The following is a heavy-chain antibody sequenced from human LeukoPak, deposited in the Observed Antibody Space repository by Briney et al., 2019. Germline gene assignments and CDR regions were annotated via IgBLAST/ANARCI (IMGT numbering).Heavy chain of an antibody. D-gene: IGHD3-16*01. Sequence: GGSLRLSCAASGFTFSSYWMSWVRQAPGKGLEWVANIKQDGSERYHVDSVKGRFTISRDNAKNSLFLEMSSLRADDTAVYFCARDVEGGTFDIWGQGTTVTVSS. CDR2: IKQDGSER. CDR1: GFTFSSYW. CDR3: ARDVEGGTFDI. J-gene: IGHJ3*02. V-gene: IGHV3-7*05.